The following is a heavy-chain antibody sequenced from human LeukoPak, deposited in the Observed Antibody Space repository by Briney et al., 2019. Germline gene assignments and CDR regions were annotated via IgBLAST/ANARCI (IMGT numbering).Heavy chain of an antibody. CDR1: GGSISSSSYY. V-gene: IGHV4-39*07. Sequence: SETLSLTCTVSGGSISSSSYYWGWIRQPPGKGLEWIGSIYYSGSTYYNPSLKSRVTISVDTSKNQFSLKLSSVTAADTAVYYCAREGQGVGATNLVIDYWGQGTLVTVSS. J-gene: IGHJ4*02. CDR2: IYYSGST. D-gene: IGHD1-26*01. CDR3: AREGQGVGATNLVIDY.